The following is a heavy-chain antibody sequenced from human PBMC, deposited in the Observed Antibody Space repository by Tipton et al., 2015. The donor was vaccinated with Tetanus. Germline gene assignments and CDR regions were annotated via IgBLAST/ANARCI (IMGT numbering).Heavy chain of an antibody. V-gene: IGHV3-9*01. CDR1: GFTFDDYA. CDR3: AKDIVFRFSGGMDV. CDR2: ISWNSGSI. Sequence: SLRLSCAASGFTFDDYAMHWVRQAPGKGLEWVSGISWNSGSIGYADSVKGRFTISRDNAKNSLYLQMNSLRAEDTALYYCAKDIVFRFSGGMDVGGQGTTVTVSS. J-gene: IGHJ6*02. D-gene: IGHD3-3*01.